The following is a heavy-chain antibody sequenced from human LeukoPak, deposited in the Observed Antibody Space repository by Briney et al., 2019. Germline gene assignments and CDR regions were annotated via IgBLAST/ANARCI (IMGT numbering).Heavy chain of an antibody. CDR3: ARERCSGGSCYSPRYYYYGMDV. Sequence: GGSLRLSCAASGFTVSSNYMSWVRQAPGKGLEWVSLIYSGGTTYYADSVKGRFTISRDTSKNTLYLQMNSLRAEDTAVYYCARERCSGGSCYSPRYYYYGMDVWGQGTTVTVSS. J-gene: IGHJ6*02. CDR1: GFTVSSNY. V-gene: IGHV3-66*01. CDR2: IYSGGTT. D-gene: IGHD2-15*01.